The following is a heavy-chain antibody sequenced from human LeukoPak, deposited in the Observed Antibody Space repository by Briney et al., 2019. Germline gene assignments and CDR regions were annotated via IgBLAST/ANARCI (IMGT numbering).Heavy chain of an antibody. D-gene: IGHD3-10*01. CDR2: IGTAGDT. Sequence: PGGSLRLSCVASGFTVSNYDMHWVRQVTGKGLEWVSGIGTAGDTYYPDSVRGRFTISRENAKNSLFLQMNSLRAGDTAVYFCARGLYGSGDVWGIGTTVTVSS. V-gene: IGHV3-13*01. CDR1: GFTVSNYD. CDR3: ARGLYGSGDV. J-gene: IGHJ6*04.